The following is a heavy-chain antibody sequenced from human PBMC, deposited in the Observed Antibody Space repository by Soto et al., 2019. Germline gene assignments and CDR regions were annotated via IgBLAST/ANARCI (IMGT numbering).Heavy chain of an antibody. J-gene: IGHJ4*02. CDR3: ARALGGYYPSFDD. Sequence: ASVKVSCKASGYTFTSYAMHWVRQAPGQRLEWMGWINAGNGNTKYSQKFQGRVTITRDTSASTAYMELSSLRSEDTAVYYCARALGGYYPSFDDWGQGTLVTVSS. D-gene: IGHD3-22*01. V-gene: IGHV1-3*01. CDR2: INAGNGNT. CDR1: GYTFTSYA.